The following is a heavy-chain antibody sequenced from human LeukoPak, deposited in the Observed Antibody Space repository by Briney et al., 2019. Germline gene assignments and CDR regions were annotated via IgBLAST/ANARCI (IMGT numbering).Heavy chain of an antibody. CDR1: GFTFSSYS. V-gene: IGHV3-21*01. J-gene: IGHJ4*02. CDR2: ISSSSSYI. D-gene: IGHD1-1*01. CDR3: AREPQLGTGFDY. Sequence: PGGSLRLSCAASGFTFSSYSMTWVRQAPGKGLEWVSSISSSSSYIYYADSVKGRFTISRDNAKNTLYLQMNSLRAEDTAVYYCAREPQLGTGFDYWGQGTLVTVSS.